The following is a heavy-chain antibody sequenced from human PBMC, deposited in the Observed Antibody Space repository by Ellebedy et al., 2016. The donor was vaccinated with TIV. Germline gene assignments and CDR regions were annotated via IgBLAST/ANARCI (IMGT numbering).Heavy chain of an antibody. CDR2: ISAYNGNT. D-gene: IGHD3-22*01. Sequence: ASVKVSCKASGYTFTSYGISWVRQAPGQGLEWMGWISAYNGNTNYAQKLQGRVTMTTDTSTSTAYVELSSLRSEDTAVYYCALDSSGYYYVSWFDPWGQGTLVTVSS. J-gene: IGHJ5*02. CDR1: GYTFTSYG. CDR3: ALDSSGYYYVSWFDP. V-gene: IGHV1-18*01.